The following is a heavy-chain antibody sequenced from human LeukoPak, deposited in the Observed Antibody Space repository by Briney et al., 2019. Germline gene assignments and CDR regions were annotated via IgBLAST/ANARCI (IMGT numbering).Heavy chain of an antibody. D-gene: IGHD3-3*01. CDR2: IKQDGSEK. CDR3: ARVYDYDFWSGYYGRNYYYRGV. Sequence: QRGGSLVLSCATSGFTFRNNWMSWVRQAPGKGLEWVANIKQDGSEKYYVDSVKGRFTISRDNAQNSVSLQMDSLRVEDTAVYYCARVYDYDFWSGYYGRNYYYRGVWGKGTTVTVSS. J-gene: IGHJ6*03. CDR1: GFTFRNNW. V-gene: IGHV3-7*01.